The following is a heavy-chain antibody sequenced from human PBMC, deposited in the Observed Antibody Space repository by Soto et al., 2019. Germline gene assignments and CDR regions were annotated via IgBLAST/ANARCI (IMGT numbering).Heavy chain of an antibody. CDR3: ARVRYYYDSSGYYYYYYGMDA. J-gene: IGHJ6*02. CDR2: INHSGST. V-gene: IGHV4-34*01. D-gene: IGHD3-22*01. Sequence: TLSLTCAVYGGSFSGYYWSWIRQPPGKGLEWIGEINHSGSTNYNPSLKSRVTISVDTSKNQFSLKLSSVTAADTAVYYCARVRYYYDSSGYYYYYYGMDAWGQGTTVTVSS. CDR1: GGSFSGYY.